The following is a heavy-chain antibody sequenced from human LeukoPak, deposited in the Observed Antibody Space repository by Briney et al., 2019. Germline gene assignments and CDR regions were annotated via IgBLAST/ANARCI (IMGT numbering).Heavy chain of an antibody. CDR3: AKVRGSDAFDI. J-gene: IGHJ3*02. Sequence: SLKVSCKTSGGTFSTLAINWVRQAPGQRLEWMGRIIPILGQTNHALKFQGRGTVTADEATSTAYMDLSGLRSEDTAIYYCAKVRGSDAFDIWGQGTLVIVSS. CDR2: IIPILGQT. V-gene: IGHV1-69*11. D-gene: IGHD3-10*01. CDR1: GGTFSTLA.